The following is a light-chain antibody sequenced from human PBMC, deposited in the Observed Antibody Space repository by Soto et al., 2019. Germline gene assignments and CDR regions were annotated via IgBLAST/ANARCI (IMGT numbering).Light chain of an antibody. CDR2: AAS. CDR3: LQDYNYPRT. V-gene: IGKV1-6*01. CDR1: QGIRND. J-gene: IGKJ1*01. Sequence: AIQMTQSPSSLSASVGDRVTITFRASQGIRNDLGWYQQKPGKAPKLLIYAASSLQSGVPSRFSGSGSGTDFTLTISSLQPEDFAPYYCLQDYNYPRTFGQGTKVDIK.